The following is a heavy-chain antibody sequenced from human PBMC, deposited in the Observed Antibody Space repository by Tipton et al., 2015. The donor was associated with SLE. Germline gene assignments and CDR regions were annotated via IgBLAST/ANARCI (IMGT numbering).Heavy chain of an antibody. CDR3: ARGGSTYYYDSSGYYSLDY. D-gene: IGHD3-22*01. V-gene: IGHV4-38-2*02. CDR1: GYSISSGYY. J-gene: IGHJ4*02. CDR2: IYHSGST. Sequence: TLSLTCTVSGYSISSGYYWGWIRQPPGKGLEWIGSIYHSGSTYSNPSLKSRVTISVDTSKNQFSLRLSSVTAADTAVYYCARGGSTYYYDSSGYYSLDYWGQGTLVTVSS.